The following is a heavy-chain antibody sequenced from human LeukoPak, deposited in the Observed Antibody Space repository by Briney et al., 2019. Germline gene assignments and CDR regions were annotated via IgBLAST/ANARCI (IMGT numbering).Heavy chain of an antibody. CDR3: AGGSYGSGSPDY. D-gene: IGHD3-10*01. Sequence: GGSLRLSCAASGFTFSSYWMHWVRQAPGKGLVWVSRINSGGSSTSYADSVKGRFTISRDNAKNTLYLQMNSLRAEDTAVYYCAGGSYGSGSPDYWGQGTLVTVSS. V-gene: IGHV3-74*01. CDR1: GFTFSSYW. CDR2: INSGGSST. J-gene: IGHJ4*02.